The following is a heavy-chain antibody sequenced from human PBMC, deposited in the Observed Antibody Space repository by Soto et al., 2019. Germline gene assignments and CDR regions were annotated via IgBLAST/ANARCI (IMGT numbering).Heavy chain of an antibody. CDR1: GGFVTSGSYY. CDR2: MSHSGGT. V-gene: IGHV4-34*01. D-gene: IGHD1-1*01. CDR3: ARVERGTATTVVDAFDI. Sequence: QVQLQQWGAGLLKPSETLSLTCAVYGGFVTSGSYYWSWIRQPPGKGLEWIGEMSHSGGTHFNPSRKSRVTISVDTSKNQCTLKMSSVTAADTALYYCARVERGTATTVVDAFDIWGPGTMVTVSS. J-gene: IGHJ3*02.